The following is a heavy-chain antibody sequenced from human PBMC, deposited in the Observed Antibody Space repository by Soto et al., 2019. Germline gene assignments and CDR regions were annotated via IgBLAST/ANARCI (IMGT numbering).Heavy chain of an antibody. J-gene: IGHJ3*02. Sequence: EVQLVESGGGLVQPGGSLRLSCAASGFTFNSYWMHWVRQAPGKGLVWVSRINGDGSSADYADSVKGRFTVTRDNAKNTHYLQMNSLRAEDTAVYFCTRDARWLQRHDPFDMWGQGTVVTVSS. CDR3: TRDARWLQRHDPFDM. V-gene: IGHV3-74*01. CDR1: GFTFNSYW. CDR2: INGDGSSA. D-gene: IGHD5-12*01.